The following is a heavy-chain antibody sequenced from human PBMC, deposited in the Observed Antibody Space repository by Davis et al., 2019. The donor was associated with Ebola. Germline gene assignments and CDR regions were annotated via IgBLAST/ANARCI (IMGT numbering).Heavy chain of an antibody. V-gene: IGHV3-23*01. D-gene: IGHD3-10*01. Sequence: PGGSLRLSCAASGFTFSSYAMSWVRQAPGKGLDWVSSISGSDDSTYYAGSVKGRFTISRDNSNSTLYLQMNSLRDEDTAVYYCAKLLWFGQLSPFDYWGQGTLVTASS. CDR2: ISGSDDST. CDR3: AKLLWFGQLSPFDY. J-gene: IGHJ4*02. CDR1: GFTFSSYA.